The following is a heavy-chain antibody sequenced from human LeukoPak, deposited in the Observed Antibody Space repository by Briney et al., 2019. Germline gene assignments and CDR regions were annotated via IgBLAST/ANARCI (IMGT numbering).Heavy chain of an antibody. V-gene: IGHV3-21*01. Sequence: PGGSLRLSCAVPEVIFSGHTMNWVRQAPGKGPEWVSSISSGSSYIYYPDSVKGRFTISRDNANNSVYLQMSSLRDQDMGVYYCAREYGSTGRFNYWGLGTLVTVSS. J-gene: IGHJ4*02. CDR3: AREYGSTGRFNY. CDR2: ISSGSSYI. D-gene: IGHD1-7*01. CDR1: EVIFSGHT.